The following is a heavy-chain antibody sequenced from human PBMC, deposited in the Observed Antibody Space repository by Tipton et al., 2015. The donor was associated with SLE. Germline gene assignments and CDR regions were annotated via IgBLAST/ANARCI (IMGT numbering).Heavy chain of an antibody. D-gene: IGHD3-22*01. J-gene: IGHJ6*03. CDR2: ISYDGSNK. CDR3: ARDATMIADYYYMDV. V-gene: IGHV3-30*04. CDR1: GFTFSSYA. Sequence: SLRLSCAASGFTFSSYAMHWVRQAPGKGLEWVAVISYDGSNKYYADSVKGRFTISRDNSKNTPYLQMNSLRAEDTAVYYCARDATMIADYYYMDVWGKGTTVTVSS.